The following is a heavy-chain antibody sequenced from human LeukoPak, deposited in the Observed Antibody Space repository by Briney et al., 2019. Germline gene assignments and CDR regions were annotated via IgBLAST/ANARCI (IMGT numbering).Heavy chain of an antibody. CDR1: GYTFTSYG. D-gene: IGHD1-26*01. CDR2: ISAYNGDT. CDR3: ARDYRARVGRHSDLGGECDY. V-gene: IGHV1-18*01. J-gene: IGHJ4*02. Sequence: GASVKVSCKASGYTFTSYGFSWVRQAPGQGLEWMGWISAYNGDTKYALRYQGRVTLTTDTSTGTAYMKLRSLRYDDTAVYYCARDYRARVGRHSDLGGECDYWGQGTLVTVSS.